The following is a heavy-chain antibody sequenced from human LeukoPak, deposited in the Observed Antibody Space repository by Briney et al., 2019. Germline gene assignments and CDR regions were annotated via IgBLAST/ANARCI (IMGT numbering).Heavy chain of an antibody. CDR1: GFTFSSYG. V-gene: IGHV3-33*01. D-gene: IGHD3-10*01. J-gene: IGHJ4*02. CDR2: IWYDGSNK. CDR3: ARDVYYYGSGIDY. Sequence: GRSLRLSCAASGFTFSSYGMHWVRQAPGTGLEWVAVIWYDGSNKYYADSVKGRFTISRDNSKNTLYLQMNSLRAEDTAVYYCARDVYYYGSGIDYWGQGTLVTVSS.